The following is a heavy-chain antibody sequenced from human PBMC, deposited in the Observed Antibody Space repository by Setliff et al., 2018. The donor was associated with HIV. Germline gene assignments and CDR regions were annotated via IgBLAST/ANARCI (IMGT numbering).Heavy chain of an antibody. CDR2: INHSGST. J-gene: IGHJ4*02. CDR1: GGSFSGYY. CDR3: ARAKGNYGSGSYGFDY. D-gene: IGHD3-10*01. V-gene: IGHV4-34*01. Sequence: KPSETLSLTCAVYGGSFSGYYWSWIRQPPGKGLEWIGEINHSGSTNYNPSLKSRVTISVDTSKNQFSLKLSSVTAADTAVYYCARAKGNYGSGSYGFDYWGQGTLVTVSS.